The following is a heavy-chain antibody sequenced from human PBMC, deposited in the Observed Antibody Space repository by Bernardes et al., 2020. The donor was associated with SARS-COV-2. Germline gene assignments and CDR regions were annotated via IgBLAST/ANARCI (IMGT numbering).Heavy chain of an antibody. Sequence: ASVKVSCKASGYTFTSHGISWVRQAPGQGLEWMGWISAFNGNTNYPQKVQGRVTMTTERSTSTAYMELRSLRSDDTAVYYCARDVAMPQGAVSHYNYYGLDVWGQGTTVTVSS. CDR3: ARDVAMPQGAVSHYNYYGLDV. V-gene: IGHV1-18*04. J-gene: IGHJ6*02. D-gene: IGHD2-2*01. CDR1: GYTFTSHG. CDR2: ISAFNGNT.